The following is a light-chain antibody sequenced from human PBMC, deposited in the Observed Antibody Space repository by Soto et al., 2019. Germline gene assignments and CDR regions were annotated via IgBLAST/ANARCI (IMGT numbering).Light chain of an antibody. Sequence: QSALTQPPSASGSPGQSVTISCTGTSSDVGGYNYVSWYQQHPGKAPKLMIYEVSKRPSGVPDRFSGSKSGNTASLTVSGLQAEDEYDYYCSSYAGSNVYVFGTGTKLTVL. CDR2: EVS. V-gene: IGLV2-8*01. CDR1: SSDVGGYNY. J-gene: IGLJ1*01. CDR3: SSYAGSNVYV.